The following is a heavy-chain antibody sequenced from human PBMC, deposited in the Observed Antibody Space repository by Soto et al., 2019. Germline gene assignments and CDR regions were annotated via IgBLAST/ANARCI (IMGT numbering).Heavy chain of an antibody. CDR2: TYYSGST. V-gene: IGHV4-39*01. J-gene: IGHJ4*02. D-gene: IGHD3-3*01. CDR3: ARQFTIFGVVISYFDY. Sequence: PSETLSLTCTVSGGSISSSSYYWGWIRQPPGKGLEWIGSTYYSGSTYYNPSLKSRVTISVDTSKNQFSLKLSSVTAADTAVYYCARQFTIFGVVISYFDYWGQGTLVTVSS. CDR1: GGSISSSSYY.